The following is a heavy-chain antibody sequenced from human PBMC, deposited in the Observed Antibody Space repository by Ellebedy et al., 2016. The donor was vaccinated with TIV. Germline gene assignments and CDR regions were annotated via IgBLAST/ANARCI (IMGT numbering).Heavy chain of an antibody. CDR3: ARDYRESRGFLDS. Sequence: MPSETLSLPCTVPGDSTSSYYWSGIRQPAGKGLEWIGRIYSSGTTTYNPPHKSRVSMSVDTSKNQFSLRLSSVTTADTAVYYCARDYRESRGFLDSWGQGTLVTVSS. CDR1: GDSTSSYY. D-gene: IGHD3-16*02. CDR2: IYSSGTT. V-gene: IGHV4-4*07. J-gene: IGHJ4*02.